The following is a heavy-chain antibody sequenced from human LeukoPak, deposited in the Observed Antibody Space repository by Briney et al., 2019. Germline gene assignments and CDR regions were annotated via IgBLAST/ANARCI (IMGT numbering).Heavy chain of an antibody. D-gene: IGHD3-10*01. Sequence: ASVKVSCKAPGYTFTSYDINWVRQATGQGLEWMGWMNPNSGNTGYAQKFQGRVTMTRNTSISTAYMELSSLRSEDTAVYYCARGGLNYYGSGSYYNWFDPWGQGTLVTVSS. J-gene: IGHJ5*02. CDR1: GYTFTSYD. CDR3: ARGGLNYYGSGSYYNWFDP. CDR2: MNPNSGNT. V-gene: IGHV1-8*01.